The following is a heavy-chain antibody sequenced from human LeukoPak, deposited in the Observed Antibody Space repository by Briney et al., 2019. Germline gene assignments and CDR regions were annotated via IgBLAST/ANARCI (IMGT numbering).Heavy chain of an antibody. J-gene: IGHJ6*03. V-gene: IGHV4-59*01. CDR3: ATPGSGASRPSNYCYYYMDV. CDR1: GVSISSYY. D-gene: IGHD1-26*01. Sequence: PSETLSLTCTVSGVSISSYYWSWIRQPPGKGLEWIGYIYYSGSTNYNPSLKSRVTISVDTSKNQFSLKLSSVTAADTAVYYCATPGSGASRPSNYCYYYMDVWGKGTTVTVSS. CDR2: IYYSGST.